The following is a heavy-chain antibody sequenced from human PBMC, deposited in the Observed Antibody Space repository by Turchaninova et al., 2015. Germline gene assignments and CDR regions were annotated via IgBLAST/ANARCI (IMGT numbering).Heavy chain of an antibody. CDR3: ARLPVNDAFDI. CDR1: GGSISSSSYY. D-gene: IGHD4-11*01. V-gene: IGHV4-39*01. Sequence: QLQRQESGPGLVKPSETLSPTCTVSGGSISSSSYYWGWIRQPPGKGLEWIGNIYHSGSTYYNPSLKSRVTIFVDTSRNQFSLKLSSVTAADTAVYYCARLPVNDAFDIWGQGTMVTVSS. CDR2: IYHSGST. J-gene: IGHJ3*02.